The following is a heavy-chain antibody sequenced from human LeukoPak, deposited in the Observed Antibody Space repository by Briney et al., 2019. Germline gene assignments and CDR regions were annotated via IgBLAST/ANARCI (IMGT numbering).Heavy chain of an antibody. CDR1: GGSMTSTNW. CDR3: TRESGAYCPFGY. Sequence: SGTLSLTCAVSGGSMTSTNWWDWVRQPTGQGLEWIGEISLTGRTNYNPSLIGRVIMSLDESRNQLSLTLTSVTAADTAMYYCTRESGAYCPFGYWGQGTLVVVPS. D-gene: IGHD1-26*01. V-gene: IGHV4-4*02. J-gene: IGHJ4*02. CDR2: ISLTGRT.